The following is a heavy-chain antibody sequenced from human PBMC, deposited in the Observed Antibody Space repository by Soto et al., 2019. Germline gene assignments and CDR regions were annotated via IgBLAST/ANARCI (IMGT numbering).Heavy chain of an antibody. Sequence: SQTLSLTCAISGDSVSSNSAAWNWIRQSPSRGLEWLGRTYYRSRWYNDYAVPVRSRITANADTSKNQFSLQLTSVTPEDTAVYYCAGTTSYQWYYMDVWGKGTTVTVSS. D-gene: IGHD1-7*01. CDR1: GDSVSSNSAA. J-gene: IGHJ6*03. CDR3: AGTTSYQWYYMDV. V-gene: IGHV6-1*01. CDR2: TYYRSRWYN.